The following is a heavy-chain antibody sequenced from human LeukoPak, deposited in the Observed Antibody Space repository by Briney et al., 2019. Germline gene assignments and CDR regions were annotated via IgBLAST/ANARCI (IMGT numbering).Heavy chain of an antibody. Sequence: PSETLSLTCTVSGYSISSGYYWGWIRQPPGKGLEWIGSIYHSGSTYYNPSLKSRVTISVDTSKNQFSLKLSSVTAADTAVYYCAQGYNWNPYYWGQGTLVTVSS. J-gene: IGHJ4*02. D-gene: IGHD1-20*01. CDR1: GYSISSGYY. CDR3: AQGYNWNPYY. V-gene: IGHV4-38-2*02. CDR2: IYHSGST.